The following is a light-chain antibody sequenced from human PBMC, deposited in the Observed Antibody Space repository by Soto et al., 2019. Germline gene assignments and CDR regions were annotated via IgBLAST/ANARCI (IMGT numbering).Light chain of an antibody. CDR2: WAS. Sequence: DIVMTQSPDSLAVSLGERATINCKSSQSVLDSSNNINYLAWYQQKPGQPPKLLIYWASTRESGVPDRFSGNGSATDFTLTISSLQAEYVAVYYCQQYYGLQTFGQGTKVEIK. CDR1: QSVLDSSNNINY. CDR3: QQYYGLQT. V-gene: IGKV4-1*01. J-gene: IGKJ1*01.